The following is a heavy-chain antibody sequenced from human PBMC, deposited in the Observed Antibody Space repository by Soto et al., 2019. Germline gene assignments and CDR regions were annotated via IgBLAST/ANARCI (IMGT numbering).Heavy chain of an antibody. D-gene: IGHD3-3*01. V-gene: IGHV1-2*02. J-gene: IGHJ4*02. CDR3: ARGRNFLDLLDY. CDR1: GYTFTGYY. Sequence: ASVKVSCKASGYTFTGYYIHWVRQAPGQGLEWMGWINPNSGGTNYAHKFQGRVAMTRNTSISSVSMDLRRLRFDDTAVYHCARGRNFLDLLDYWGQGTQVTVSS. CDR2: INPNSGGT.